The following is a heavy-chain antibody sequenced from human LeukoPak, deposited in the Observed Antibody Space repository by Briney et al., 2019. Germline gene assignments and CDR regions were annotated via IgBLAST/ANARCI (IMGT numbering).Heavy chain of an antibody. CDR1: GFTVSSNY. CDR2: LYSGGNT. J-gene: IGHJ5*02. V-gene: IGHV3-53*04. D-gene: IGHD2/OR15-2a*01. Sequence: PGGSLRLSCAASGFTVSSNYMTWVRQAPGKGLEWVSVLYSGGNTYYADSVKGRFTISRLNSKNTLYLLMNNLRTEDTAIYYCARAQNIPPPAWFDPWGQGTLVTVSS. CDR3: ARAQNIPPPAWFDP.